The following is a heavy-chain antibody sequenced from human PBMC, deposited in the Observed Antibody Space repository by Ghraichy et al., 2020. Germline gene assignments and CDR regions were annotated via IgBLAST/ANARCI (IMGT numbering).Heavy chain of an antibody. V-gene: IGHV3-48*02. CDR1: GFIFSAYA. CDR2: IGTRSDGI. D-gene: IGHD1-26*01. CDR3: ARDHSGTGTYYFAYEF. Sequence: GGSLRLSCTASGFIFSAYAINWVRQVPGKGLEWVSYIGTRSDGIYYADSVRGRFTVSRDNAKNALYLQMNSLRDEDTAVYYCARDHSGTGTYYFAYEFWGQGTLVTVSS. J-gene: IGHJ4*02.